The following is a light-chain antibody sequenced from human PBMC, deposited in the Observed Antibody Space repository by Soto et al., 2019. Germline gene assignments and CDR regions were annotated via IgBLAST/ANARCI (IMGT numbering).Light chain of an antibody. V-gene: IGKV3-15*01. Sequence: EIVMTQSPATLSVSPGERATLSCRASQSVSSNLAWYQQKPGQAPRLLIYGASTRATGIPARFSGSRSGTEFTLTISSLQSEDFAVYYCQHYNHCPRTFGQGTKVESK. CDR3: QHYNHCPRT. CDR2: GAS. J-gene: IGKJ1*01. CDR1: QSVSSN.